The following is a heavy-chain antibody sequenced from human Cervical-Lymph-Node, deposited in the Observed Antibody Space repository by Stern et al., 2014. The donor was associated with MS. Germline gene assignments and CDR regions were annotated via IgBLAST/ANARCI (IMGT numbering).Heavy chain of an antibody. D-gene: IGHD3-3*01. CDR3: ARDTADGRVYDFWSGPDY. CDR2: ISAYNGNT. J-gene: IGHJ4*02. CDR1: GYTFTSYG. V-gene: IGHV1-18*04. Sequence: QVQLVQSGAEVKKPGASVKVSCKASGYTFTSYGISWVRQAPGQGLEWMGWISAYNGNTNYAQKLQGRVTMTTDPSTSTAYMELRSLRSDDTAVYYCARDTADGRVYDFWSGPDYWGQGTLVTVSS.